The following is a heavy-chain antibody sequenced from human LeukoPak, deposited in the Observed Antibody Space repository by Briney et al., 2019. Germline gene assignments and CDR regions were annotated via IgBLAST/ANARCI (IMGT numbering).Heavy chain of an antibody. CDR2: IYTSGST. Sequence: SETLSLTCTVSGGSISSYYWSSIRQPAGKGLEWIGRIYTSGSTNYNPSLKSRVTMSVDTSKNQFSLKLSSVTAADTAVYYCARVIAAAGPPDYWGPGTLVTVSS. CDR1: GGSISSYY. V-gene: IGHV4-4*07. D-gene: IGHD6-13*01. CDR3: ARVIAAAGPPDY. J-gene: IGHJ4*02.